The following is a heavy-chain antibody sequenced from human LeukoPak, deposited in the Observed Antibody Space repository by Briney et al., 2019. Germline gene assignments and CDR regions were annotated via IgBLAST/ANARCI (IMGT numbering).Heavy chain of an antibody. V-gene: IGHV4-39*01. CDR1: GASISSSTDY. D-gene: IGHD1-14*01. J-gene: IGHJ5*02. Sequence: SETLSLTCTVSGASISSSTDYWGWIRQPPGKGLEWIANIYYSGSTYYNPSLKSRVTISVDTSKNQFSLKLSSVTAADTAVYYCAGLIRPGWFDPWGQGTLVAVSS. CDR2: IYYSGST. CDR3: AGLIRPGWFDP.